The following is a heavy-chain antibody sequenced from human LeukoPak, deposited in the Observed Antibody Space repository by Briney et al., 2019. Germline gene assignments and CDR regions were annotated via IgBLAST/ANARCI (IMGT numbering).Heavy chain of an antibody. D-gene: IGHD6-13*01. CDR1: GGSISSGDYY. Sequence: SQTLSLTCTVSGGSISSGDYYWSWIRQPPGKGLEWIGYIYYSGSTYYNPSLKSRVTISVDTSKNQFSLKLSSVTAADTAVYYCARGGRSSWGRYYFDYWGQGTLVTVSS. J-gene: IGHJ4*02. CDR3: ARGGRSSWGRYYFDY. CDR2: IYYSGST. V-gene: IGHV4-30-4*01.